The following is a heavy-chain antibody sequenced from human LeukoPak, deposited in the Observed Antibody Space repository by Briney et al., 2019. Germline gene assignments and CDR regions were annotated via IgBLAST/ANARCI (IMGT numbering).Heavy chain of an antibody. CDR2: IYYSGST. D-gene: IGHD5-24*01. CDR1: GGSISSSSYY. V-gene: IGHV4-39*01. Sequence: PSETLSLTCTVSGGSISSSSYYWGWIRQPPGKGLEWIGSIYYSGSTYYNPSLKSRVTISVDTSKNQFSLKLSSVTAADTAVYYCARLRRDGYNWGQGTLVTVSS. J-gene: IGHJ4*02. CDR3: ARLRRDGYN.